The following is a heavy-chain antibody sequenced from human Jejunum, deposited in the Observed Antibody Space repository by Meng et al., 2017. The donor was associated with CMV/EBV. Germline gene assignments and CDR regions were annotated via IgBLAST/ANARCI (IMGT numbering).Heavy chain of an antibody. V-gene: IGHV3-33*01. Sequence: SGFTFSGYAMHWVRQAPGKGLEWVAVIWYDGSYRCYADSVKGRFSISRDNLKNAVYLQMNSLRADDTAVYYCARDDHSGSLVGFDYWGQGTLVTVSS. J-gene: IGHJ4*02. CDR3: ARDDHSGSLVGFDY. D-gene: IGHD1-26*01. CDR2: IWYDGSYR. CDR1: GFTFSGYA.